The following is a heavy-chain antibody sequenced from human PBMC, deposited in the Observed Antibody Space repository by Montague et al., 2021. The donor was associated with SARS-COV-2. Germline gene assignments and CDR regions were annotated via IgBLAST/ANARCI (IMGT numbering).Heavy chain of an antibody. Sequence: SETLSLTCAVYGGSFSGYYWSWIRQPPGKGLEWIGEINHSGSTNYNPSLKIRVTISVATSKNQFSLKLSSVTAADTAVYYCARANGYYFDYWGQGTLVTVSS. CDR3: ARANGYYFDY. CDR1: GGSFSGYY. J-gene: IGHJ4*02. V-gene: IGHV4-34*01. D-gene: IGHD2-8*01. CDR2: INHSGST.